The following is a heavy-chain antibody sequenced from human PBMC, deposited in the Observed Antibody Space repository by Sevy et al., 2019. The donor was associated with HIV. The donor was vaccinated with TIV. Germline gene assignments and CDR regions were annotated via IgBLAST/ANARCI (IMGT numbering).Heavy chain of an antibody. D-gene: IGHD6-13*01. J-gene: IGHJ6*02. CDR1: GFTFSSYG. V-gene: IGHV3-30*18. Sequence: GGSQRLSCAASGFTFSSYGMHWVRQAPGKGLEWVAVISYDGSNKYYADSVKGRFTISRDNSKNTLYLQMNSLRAEDTAVYYCAKDLGSRSPYCYGMDVWGQGTTVTVSS. CDR3: AKDLGSRSPYCYGMDV. CDR2: ISYDGSNK.